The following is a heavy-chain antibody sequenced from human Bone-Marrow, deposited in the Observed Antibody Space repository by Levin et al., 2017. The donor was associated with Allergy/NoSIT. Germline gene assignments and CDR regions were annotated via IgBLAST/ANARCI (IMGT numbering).Heavy chain of an antibody. D-gene: IGHD3-10*01. CDR2: INHSGST. CDR1: GGSFSGYY. V-gene: IGHV4-34*01. Sequence: SETLSLTCAVYGGSFSGYYWSWIRQPPGKGLEWIGEINHSGSTNYNPSLKSRVTISVDTSKNQFSLKLSSVTAADTAVYYCARENSGRRYYWGQGTLVTVSS. CDR3: ARENSGRRYY. J-gene: IGHJ4*02.